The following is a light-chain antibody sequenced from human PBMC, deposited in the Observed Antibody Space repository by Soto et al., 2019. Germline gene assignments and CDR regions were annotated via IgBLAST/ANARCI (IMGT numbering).Light chain of an antibody. J-gene: IGKJ1*01. CDR3: LQDNEYPWT. Sequence: AIQMTQSPCSLSSSIGETVTITCRASQAVRGDLGWYQQKPGQAPKLLIYGASTLESGVPSRFGGSGSGTDFSLTISGLESEDFAAYYCLQDNEYPWTFGQGTKVEI. CDR2: GAS. CDR1: QAVRGD. V-gene: IGKV1-6*01.